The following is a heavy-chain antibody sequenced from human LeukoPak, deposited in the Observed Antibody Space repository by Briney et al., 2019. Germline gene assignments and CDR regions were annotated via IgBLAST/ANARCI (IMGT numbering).Heavy chain of an antibody. Sequence: PSETLSLTCTVSGGSISSSSYYWGWIRQPPWKGLEWIGSIYYSGSTYYNPSLKSRVTISVDTSKNQFSLKLSSVTAADTAVYYCARGPTTVTRAFDYWGQGSLVTVSS. CDR2: IYYSGST. D-gene: IGHD4-17*01. CDR3: ARGPTTVTRAFDY. J-gene: IGHJ4*02. CDR1: GGSISSSSYY. V-gene: IGHV4-39*07.